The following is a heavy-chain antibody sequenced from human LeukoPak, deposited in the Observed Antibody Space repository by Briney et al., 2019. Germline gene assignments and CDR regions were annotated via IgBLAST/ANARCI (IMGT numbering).Heavy chain of an antibody. Sequence: GESLKISCKGSGYSFTSYWIGWVRQMPGKGLEWMGIIYPGDSDTRYSPSFQGQVTISADKSISTAYLQWSSLKASDTAMYYCARQGGYYGSGSYLFMLNWFDPWGQGTLVTVSS. CDR2: IYPGDSDT. CDR3: ARQGGYYGSGSYLFMLNWFDP. J-gene: IGHJ5*02. V-gene: IGHV5-51*01. CDR1: GYSFTSYW. D-gene: IGHD3-10*01.